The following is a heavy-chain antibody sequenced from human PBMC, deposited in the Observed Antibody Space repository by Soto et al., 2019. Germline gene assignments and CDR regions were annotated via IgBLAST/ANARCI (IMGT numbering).Heavy chain of an antibody. CDR3: ARAQQLVLGDAFDI. D-gene: IGHD6-13*01. Sequence: ASVKVSCKSSVYTFTSYAMHWVRQAPGQRLEWMGWINAGNGNTKYSQKFQGWVTMTRDTSISTAYMELSRLRSDDTAGYYCARAQQLVLGDAFDIWGQGTMVTVSS. V-gene: IGHV1-3*01. J-gene: IGHJ3*02. CDR1: VYTFTSYA. CDR2: INAGNGNT.